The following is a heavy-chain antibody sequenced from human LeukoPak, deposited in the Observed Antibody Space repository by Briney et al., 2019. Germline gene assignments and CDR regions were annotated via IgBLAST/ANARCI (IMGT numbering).Heavy chain of an antibody. CDR3: ARGPIVVVPAMYFDY. V-gene: IGHV3-21*01. CDR2: ISSSSSYI. CDR1: GFTFSSYN. D-gene: IGHD2-2*01. J-gene: IGHJ4*02. Sequence: GGSLRLSCTASGFTFSSYNFNWVRQAPGKGLEWVSSISSSSSYIYYADSVKGRFTISRDNAKNSLYLQMNSLRAEDAAVYYCARGPIVVVPAMYFDYWGQGTLVTVSS.